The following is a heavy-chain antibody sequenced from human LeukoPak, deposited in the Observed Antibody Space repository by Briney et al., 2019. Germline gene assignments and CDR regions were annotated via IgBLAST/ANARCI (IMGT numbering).Heavy chain of an antibody. Sequence: SETLSLTCAVYGGAFSGYYWSWIRQPPGKGLEWIGEINHSGSTNYNPSLKSRVTISVDTSKNLFSLKLSSVTAADTAAYYCARGDSSGYYYVFDYWGQGTLVTVSS. J-gene: IGHJ4*02. V-gene: IGHV4-34*01. CDR2: INHSGST. D-gene: IGHD3-22*01. CDR1: GGAFSGYY. CDR3: ARGDSSGYYYVFDY.